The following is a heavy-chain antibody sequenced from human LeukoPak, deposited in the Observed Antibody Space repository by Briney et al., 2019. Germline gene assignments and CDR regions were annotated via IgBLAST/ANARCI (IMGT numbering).Heavy chain of an antibody. V-gene: IGHV4-34*01. J-gene: IGHJ4*02. CDR3: ARGRADCGGDCYPTTQNDY. CDR2: INHSGST. Sequence: SETLSLTCAVYGGSFSDYYWSWIRQPPGKGLEWIGEINHSGSTNYNPSLKSRVTISVDTSKNQFSLKLSSVTAADTAVYYCARGRADCGGDCYPTTQNDYWGQGTLVTVSS. D-gene: IGHD2-21*02. CDR1: GGSFSDYY.